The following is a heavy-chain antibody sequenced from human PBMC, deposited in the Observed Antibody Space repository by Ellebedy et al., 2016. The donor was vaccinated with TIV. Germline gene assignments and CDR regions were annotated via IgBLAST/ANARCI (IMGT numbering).Heavy chain of an antibody. CDR2: IAHDGSVI. Sequence: PGGSLRLSCATSGFTFSHYGMQWVRQAPGEGLEGGAVIAHDGSVIHYADSVKGRFTISRDNSKNTLSLQMYSLRPEDTAVYYCAKERDPMASTSFDSWGQGNLVTVSS. D-gene: IGHD2-8*01. CDR1: GFTFSHYG. CDR3: AKERDPMASTSFDS. J-gene: IGHJ4*02. V-gene: IGHV3-30*18.